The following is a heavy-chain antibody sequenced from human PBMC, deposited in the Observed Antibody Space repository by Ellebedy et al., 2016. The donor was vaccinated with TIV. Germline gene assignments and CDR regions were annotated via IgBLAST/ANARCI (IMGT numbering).Heavy chain of an antibody. J-gene: IGHJ4*02. V-gene: IGHV3-23*01. CDR3: VKGMGGGSDSNAPRYYFDS. CDR2: ISHTGTRT. D-gene: IGHD3-22*01. CDR1: GFTFTSFA. Sequence: GESLKISCAASGFTFTSFAMSCVRQDPGKGLEWVSTISHTGTRTYYADSVEGRFTVSSDTSKKTLYLQMNSLRAEDTATYYCVKGMGGGSDSNAPRYYFDSWGLGTLVTVSS.